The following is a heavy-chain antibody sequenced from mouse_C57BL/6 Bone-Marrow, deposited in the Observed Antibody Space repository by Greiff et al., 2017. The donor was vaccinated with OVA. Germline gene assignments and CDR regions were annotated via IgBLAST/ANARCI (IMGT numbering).Heavy chain of an antibody. CDR2: IDPSDSYT. V-gene: IGHV1-50*01. D-gene: IGHD1-1*01. Sequence: QVQLQQPGAELVKPGASVKLSCKASGYTFTSYWMQWVKQRPGQGLEWIGEIDPSDSYTNYNQKFKGKATLTVYTSSSTAYMQLSSLTSEDSAVYYCALWGYYGSRRFAYWGQGTLVTVSA. J-gene: IGHJ3*01. CDR3: ALWGYYGSRRFAY. CDR1: GYTFTSYW.